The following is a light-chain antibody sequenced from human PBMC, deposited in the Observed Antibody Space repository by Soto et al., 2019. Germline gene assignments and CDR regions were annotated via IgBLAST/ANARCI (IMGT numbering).Light chain of an antibody. J-gene: IGKJ2*01. V-gene: IGKV3-11*01. Sequence: EIVLTQSPATLSLSPGERATLSCRASQSVSSYQQKPGQAPRLLIYDASNRATGIPARFSGSGSGTDFTLTISSLEPEDFAVYYCQQRSNWPPSYTFGQGTKLEIK. CDR3: QQRSNWPPSYT. CDR2: DAS. CDR1: QSVSSY.